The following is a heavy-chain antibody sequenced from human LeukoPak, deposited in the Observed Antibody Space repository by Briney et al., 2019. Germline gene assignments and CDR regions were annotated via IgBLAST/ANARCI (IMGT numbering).Heavy chain of an antibody. V-gene: IGHV1-69*13. D-gene: IGHD3-3*01. CDR3: ARDLTIFGVVNSTYYYGMGV. J-gene: IGHJ6*02. CDR2: IIPIFGTA. CDR1: GGTFSSYA. Sequence: ASVKVSCKASGGTFSSYAISWVRQAPGQGLEWMGGIIPIFGTANYAQKFQGRVTITADESTSTAYMELSSLRSEDTAVYYCARDLTIFGVVNSTYYYGMGVWGQGTTVTVSS.